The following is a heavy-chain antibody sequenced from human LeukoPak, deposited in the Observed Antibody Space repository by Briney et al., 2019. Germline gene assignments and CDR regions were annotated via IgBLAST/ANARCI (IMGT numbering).Heavy chain of an antibody. J-gene: IGHJ6*03. CDR1: GFTFSSYG. V-gene: IGHV3-30*02. D-gene: IGHD3-10*01. CDR3: AKGGDTMVRGVNYYMDV. Sequence: GGSLRLSCAASGFTFSSYGMHWVRQAPGKGLEWVAFIRFDGSNKDYAASVKGRFTISRDNSKNTLYLQMNSLRAEDTAVYYCAKGGDTMVRGVNYYMDVWGKGTTVTVSS. CDR2: IRFDGSNK.